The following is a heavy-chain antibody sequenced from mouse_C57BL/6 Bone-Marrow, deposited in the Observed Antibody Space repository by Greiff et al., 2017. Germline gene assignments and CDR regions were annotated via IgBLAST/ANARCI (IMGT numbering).Heavy chain of an antibody. Sequence: VQLQQSGAELVRPGASVTLSCKASGYTFTDYEMHWVKQTPVHGLEWIGAIDPETGGTAYNQKFKGKAILTADKSSSTAYMELRSLTSEDSAVYYCTLITTGVRAYWGQGTLVTVSA. CDR2: IDPETGGT. CDR3: TLITTGVRAY. D-gene: IGHD1-1*01. J-gene: IGHJ3*01. V-gene: IGHV1-15*01. CDR1: GYTFTDYE.